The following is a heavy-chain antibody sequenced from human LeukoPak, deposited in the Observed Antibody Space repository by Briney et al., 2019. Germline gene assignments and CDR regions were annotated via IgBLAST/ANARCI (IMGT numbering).Heavy chain of an antibody. CDR3: ARDLPTYYDFWSGYYTNYYGMDV. CDR2: ISSSSSYI. Sequence: GGSLRLSCAASGFTFSSYGMHWVRQAPGKGLEWVSSISSSSSYIYYADSVKGRFTISRDNAKNSLYLQMNSLRAEDTAVYYCARDLPTYYDFWSGYYTNYYGMDVWGQGTTVTVSS. D-gene: IGHD3-3*01. V-gene: IGHV3-21*01. CDR1: GFTFSSYG. J-gene: IGHJ6*02.